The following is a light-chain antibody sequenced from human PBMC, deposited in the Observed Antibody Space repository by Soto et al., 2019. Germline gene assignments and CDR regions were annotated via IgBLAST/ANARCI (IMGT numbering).Light chain of an antibody. CDR2: EAS. CDR3: QQYGDLPYT. J-gene: IGKJ3*01. V-gene: IGKV1-33*01. CDR1: QDISNK. Sequence: DIQMTQSPSSLSPSVGDRVTITCQASQDISNKLNWYQQKPGKAPKLLIYEASNLETGVTSRFSGSGSGTDFTFIISRLQPEDVATYYCQQYGDLPYTFGPGTKVAI.